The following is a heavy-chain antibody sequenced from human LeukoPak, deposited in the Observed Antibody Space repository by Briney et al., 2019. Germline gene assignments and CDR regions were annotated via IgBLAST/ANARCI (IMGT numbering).Heavy chain of an antibody. Sequence: PGGSLRLSCAASGFTFSGFAMSWIRQAPGKGLEWVSSISRSGESTFYADSVRGRFTISRDNSKNTVSLQMESLRAEDTALYYCAKDYAVGSIDYWGQGILVTVSS. J-gene: IGHJ4*02. CDR3: AKDYAVGSIDY. D-gene: IGHD3-16*01. V-gene: IGHV3-23*01. CDR2: ISRSGEST. CDR1: GFTFSGFA.